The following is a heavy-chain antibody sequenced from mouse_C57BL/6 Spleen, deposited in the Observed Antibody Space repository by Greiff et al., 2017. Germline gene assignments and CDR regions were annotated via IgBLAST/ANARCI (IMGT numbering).Heavy chain of an antibody. V-gene: IGHV1-82*01. CDR3: ARVDWDYDY. CDR1: GYAFSSSW. J-gene: IGHJ2*01. D-gene: IGHD4-1*01. Sequence: QVQLQQSGPELVKPGASVKISCKASGYAFSSSWMNWVQQRPGKGLEWIGRIYPGDGDTNYNGKFNGKATLTADKSSSSAYMQLGSRTSKDSAVYFCARVDWDYDYWGQGTTLTVSS. CDR2: IYPGDGDT.